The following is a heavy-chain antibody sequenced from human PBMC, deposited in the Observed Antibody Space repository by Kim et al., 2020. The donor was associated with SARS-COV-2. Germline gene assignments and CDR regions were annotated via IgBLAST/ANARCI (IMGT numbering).Heavy chain of an antibody. J-gene: IGHJ6*02. CDR3: ARVYDFWSGWNQFYYYYGMDV. D-gene: IGHD3-3*01. Sequence: GGSLRLSCAASGFTFSSYSMNWVRQAPGKGLEWVSSISSSSSYIYYADSVKGRFTISRDNAKNSLYLQMNSLRAEDTAVYYCARVYDFWSGWNQFYYYYGMDVWGQGTTVTVSS. CDR2: ISSSSSYI. CDR1: GFTFSSYS. V-gene: IGHV3-21*01.